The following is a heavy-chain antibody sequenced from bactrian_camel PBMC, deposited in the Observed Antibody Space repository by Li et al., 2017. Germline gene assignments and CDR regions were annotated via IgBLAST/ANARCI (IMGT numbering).Heavy chain of an antibody. Sequence: VQLVESGGGSVQPGGSVRLSCEPSHFFGSAYCMAWFRQAPGKEREGVARIATGSGNTYYADSVKGRFTISQDNAKNTVYLQMNSLKPEDTAMYYCAARGPYCYTKLSVRDFTYWGPGTQVTV. D-gene: IGHD2*01. CDR1: HFFGSAYC. J-gene: IGHJ6*01. CDR3: AARGPYCYTKLSVRDFTY. V-gene: IGHV3S40*01. CDR2: IATGSGNT.